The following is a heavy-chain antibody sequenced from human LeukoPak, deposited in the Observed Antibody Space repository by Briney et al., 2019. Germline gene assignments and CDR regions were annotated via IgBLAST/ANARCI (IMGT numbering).Heavy chain of an antibody. CDR1: GYTFTSYG. J-gene: IGHJ3*02. Sequence: ASVKVSCKASGYTFTSYGISWVRQAPGEGLEWMGWISAYNGNTNYAQKLQGRVTMTTDTSTSTAYMELRSLRSDDTAVYYCARDITMVRESTDAFDIWGQGTMVTVSS. CDR3: ARDITMVRESTDAFDI. CDR2: ISAYNGNT. D-gene: IGHD3-10*01. V-gene: IGHV1-18*04.